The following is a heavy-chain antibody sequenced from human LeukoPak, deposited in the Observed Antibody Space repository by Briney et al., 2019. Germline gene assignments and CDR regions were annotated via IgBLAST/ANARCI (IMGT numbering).Heavy chain of an antibody. D-gene: IGHD6-6*01. CDR1: GGSFSGYY. CDR2: INHSGST. J-gene: IGHJ5*02. Sequence: SETLSLTCAVYGGSFSGYYWSWIRQPPGKGLEWIGEINHSGSTNYNPSLKSRVTISVDTSKNQFSLKLSSVTAADTAVYYCARGLAALLLIAARRGGHNWFDPWGKGTLVTVSS. CDR3: ARGLAALLLIAARRGGHNWFDP. V-gene: IGHV4-34*01.